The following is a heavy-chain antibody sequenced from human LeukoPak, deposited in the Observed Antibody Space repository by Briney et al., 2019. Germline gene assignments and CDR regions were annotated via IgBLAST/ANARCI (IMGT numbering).Heavy chain of an antibody. V-gene: IGHV4-39*07. CDR3: ARDHYGGNSL. D-gene: IGHD4-23*01. J-gene: IGHJ4*02. Sequence: GSLRLSCAASGFTFSTYWMTWIRQPPGKGLEWIGSIYYSGSTYYNPSLKSRVTISVDTSKNQFSLKLSSVTAADTAVYYCARDHYGGNSLWGQGTLVTVSS. CDR1: GFTFSTYW. CDR2: IYYSGST.